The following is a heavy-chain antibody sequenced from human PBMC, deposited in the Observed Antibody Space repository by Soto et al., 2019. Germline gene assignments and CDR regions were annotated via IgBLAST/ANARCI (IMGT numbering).Heavy chain of an antibody. J-gene: IGHJ6*02. Sequence: QLQLQESGPGLVKPSETLSLTCTVSGGSISSNSYYWAWIRQPPGKGLEWIGNIYYSGTTYYNPSLKGRAPRAVDTSKNQFSRKLSSVPAADTAVYYGATHKGGYYSGVDVWGQGTTVTVSS. V-gene: IGHV4-39*01. CDR2: IYYSGTT. CDR1: GGSISSNSYY. D-gene: IGHD3-16*01. CDR3: ATHKGGYYSGVDV.